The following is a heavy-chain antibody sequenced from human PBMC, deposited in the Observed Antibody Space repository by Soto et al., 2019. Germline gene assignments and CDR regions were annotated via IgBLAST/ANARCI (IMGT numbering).Heavy chain of an antibody. CDR1: GYTFTSFG. D-gene: IGHD2-2*01. V-gene: IGHV1-18*01. CDR3: ARGYCSFTSCPFDF. J-gene: IGHJ4*02. Sequence: HVQLVQSGAEVKKPGASVNVSCKASGYTFTSFGISWVRQVPGQGLEWMGWISTYNGDTNYAQHLKGRVTMTTDTSTSTAYMELRSLRSDDTAVYYCARGYCSFTSCPFDFWGQGALVTVSS. CDR2: ISTYNGDT.